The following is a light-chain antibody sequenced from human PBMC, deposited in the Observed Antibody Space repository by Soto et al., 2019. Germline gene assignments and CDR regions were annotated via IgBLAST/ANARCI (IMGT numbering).Light chain of an antibody. CDR2: GAS. CDR1: QRVSSD. V-gene: IGKV3-15*01. J-gene: IGKJ1*01. CDR3: QQYNNWPRT. Sequence: EIVMTQSPATLSVSPGERATLSCRASQRVSSDLAWYHQKPGQAPRLLIYGASTRATGIPARFSGSGSGTVFTLTIHSLQSEDFAVYYCQQYNNWPRTFGQGTKVEIK.